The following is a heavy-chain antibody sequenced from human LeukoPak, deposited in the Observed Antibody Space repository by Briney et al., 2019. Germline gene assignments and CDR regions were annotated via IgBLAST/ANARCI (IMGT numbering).Heavy chain of an antibody. CDR3: ARDRAIDIRDYGI. Sequence: TGGSLRLSCAASGFAFSGDNMNWVRQAPGKGLEWVSFIGTSGSYIKYADSVKGRFTISRDNAKNSLYLQMNSLRAEDTAMYFCARDRAIDIRDYGIWGQGTMVTVSS. D-gene: IGHD3-16*01. CDR1: GFAFSGDN. V-gene: IGHV3-21*01. CDR2: IGTSGSYI. J-gene: IGHJ3*02.